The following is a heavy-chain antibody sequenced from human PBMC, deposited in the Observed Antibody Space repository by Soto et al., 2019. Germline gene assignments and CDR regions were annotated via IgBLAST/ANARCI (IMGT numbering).Heavy chain of an antibody. D-gene: IGHD3-22*01. CDR3: ATQDPTYYYDSSGYYDFDY. J-gene: IGHJ4*02. Sequence: GGSLRLSCAASGFTFSSYAMSWVRQAPGKGLEWVSAISGSGGSTYYADSVKGRFTISRDTSKNTLYLQMNSLRAEDTAVYYCATQDPTYYYDSSGYYDFDYWGQGTLVTVSS. CDR2: ISGSGGST. V-gene: IGHV3-23*01. CDR1: GFTFSSYA.